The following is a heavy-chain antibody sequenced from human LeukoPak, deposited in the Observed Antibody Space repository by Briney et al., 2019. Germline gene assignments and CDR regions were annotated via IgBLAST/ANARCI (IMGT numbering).Heavy chain of an antibody. D-gene: IGHD3-22*01. V-gene: IGHV4-34*01. J-gene: IGHJ4*02. CDR1: GGSFSGYY. CDR3: ARGGFNYYDSSGRSQHKVAGN. Sequence: SETLSLTCAVYGGSFSGYYWSWIRQPPGKGLEWIGEINHSGSTNYNPSLKSRVTISVDTSKNQFSLKLSSVTAADTAVYYCARGGFNYYDSSGRSQHKVAGNWGQGTLVTVSS. CDR2: INHSGST.